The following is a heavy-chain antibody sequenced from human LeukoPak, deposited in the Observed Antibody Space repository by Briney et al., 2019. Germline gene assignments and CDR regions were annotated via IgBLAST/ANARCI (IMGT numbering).Heavy chain of an antibody. CDR1: GYTFTGYY. CDR2: IIPIFGTA. V-gene: IGHV1-69*05. D-gene: IGHD3-22*01. CDR3: ARAPYYDSSGYNI. Sequence: SVKVSCKASGYTFTGYYMHWVRQAPGQGLEWMGRIIPIFGTANYAQKFQGRVTITTDESTSTAYMELSSLRSEDTAVYYCARAPYYDSSGYNIWGQGTMVTVSS. J-gene: IGHJ3*02.